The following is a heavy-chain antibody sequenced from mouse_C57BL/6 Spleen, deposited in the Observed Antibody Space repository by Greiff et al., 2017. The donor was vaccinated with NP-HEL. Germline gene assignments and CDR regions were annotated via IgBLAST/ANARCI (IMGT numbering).Heavy chain of an antibody. Sequence: VHVKQSGPELVKPGASVKISCKASGYSFTDYNMNWVKQSNGKSLEWIGVINPNYGTTSYNQKFKGKATLTVDQSSSTAYMQLNSLTSEDSAVYYCARRERYATVVEDYAMDYWGQGTSVTVSS. CDR2: INPNYGTT. V-gene: IGHV1-39*01. D-gene: IGHD1-1*01. J-gene: IGHJ4*01. CDR1: GYSFTDYN. CDR3: ARRERYATVVEDYAMDY.